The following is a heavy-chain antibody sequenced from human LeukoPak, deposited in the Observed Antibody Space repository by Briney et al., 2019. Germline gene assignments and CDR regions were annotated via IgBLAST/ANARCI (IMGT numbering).Heavy chain of an antibody. CDR2: INPSGGST. V-gene: IGHV1-46*01. CDR1: GYTFTSYY. Sequence: ASVKGSCKASGYTFTSYYMHWVRQAPGQGLEWMGIINPSGGSTSYAQKFQGRVTMTRDMSTSTVYMELSSLRSEDTAVYYCGSEIAAAGTSVLAYWGQGTLVTVSS. D-gene: IGHD6-13*01. CDR3: GSEIAAAGTSVLAY. J-gene: IGHJ4*02.